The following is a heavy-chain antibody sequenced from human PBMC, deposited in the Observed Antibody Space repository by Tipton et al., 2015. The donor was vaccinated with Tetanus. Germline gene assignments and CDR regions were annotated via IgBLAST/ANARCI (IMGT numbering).Heavy chain of an antibody. Sequence: GSLRLSCAGSGFIVSSHYMSWVRQAPGEGLEWVSGVSASGNTNYADSVDGRFTISRDNAKNTMYLQMNSLRAEDTATYYCAKLKSRGDSSAIEHWGQGTLVTVSS. CDR1: GFIVSSHY. CDR2: VSASGNT. V-gene: IGHV3-53*01. D-gene: IGHD2-21*02. J-gene: IGHJ4*02. CDR3: AKLKSRGDSSAIEH.